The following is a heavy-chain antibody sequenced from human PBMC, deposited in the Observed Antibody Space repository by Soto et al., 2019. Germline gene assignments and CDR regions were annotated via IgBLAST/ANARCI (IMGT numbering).Heavy chain of an antibody. CDR1: GFTFSGSD. D-gene: IGHD1-1*01. CDR2: ISASGGST. V-gene: IGHV3-23*01. CDR3: VRTSLLVADANREDY. J-gene: IGHJ4*02. Sequence: PGGSLRLSCEASGFTFSGSDVTWVRQAPGKGLEWVSGISASGGSTYYADSVKGRFTISRDNAKNTLYLQMDSLRAEDTAVYYCVRTSLLVADANREDYWAQGTLVTVSS.